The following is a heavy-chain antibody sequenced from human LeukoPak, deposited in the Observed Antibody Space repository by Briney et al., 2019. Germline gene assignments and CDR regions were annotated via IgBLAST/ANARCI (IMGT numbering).Heavy chain of an antibody. V-gene: IGHV3-33*01. J-gene: IGHJ4*02. CDR3: ARGYGSGSYPIDY. CDR2: IWYDGSNK. D-gene: IGHD3-10*01. CDR1: GFTFSNYG. Sequence: GRSLRLYCAASGFTFSNYGMHWVRQAPGKALEWVAVIWYDGSNKYYADSVKGRFTISRDNSKNTLYLQMNSLRADDTAVYHCARGYGSGSYPIDYWGQGTLVTVSS.